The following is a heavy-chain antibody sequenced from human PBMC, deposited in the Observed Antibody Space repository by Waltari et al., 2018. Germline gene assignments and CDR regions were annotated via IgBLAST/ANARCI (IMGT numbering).Heavy chain of an antibody. J-gene: IGHJ4*02. D-gene: IGHD6-19*01. CDR2: ISLNSGSV. CDR3: AKDNEQWPHAFDH. V-gene: IGHV3-9*01. CDR1: GFTFDQYA. Sequence: EVQLVESGGGSVQPGGSLRLSCAASGFTFDQYAMHWVRQVPGKGLEWFLGISLNSGSVDYADSVKGRFTISRDNAKNSVHLQMYNLRTEDTGLYYCAKDNEQWPHAFDHWGQGTPVTVSS.